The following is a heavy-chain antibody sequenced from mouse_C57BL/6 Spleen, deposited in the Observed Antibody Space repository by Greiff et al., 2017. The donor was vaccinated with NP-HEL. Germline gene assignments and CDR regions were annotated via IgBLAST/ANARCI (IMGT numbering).Heavy chain of an antibody. D-gene: IGHD1-1*01. Sequence: EVMLVESGEGLVKPGGSLKLSCAASGFTFSSYAMSWVRQTPEKRLEWVAYISSGGDYIYYADTVKGRFTISRDNARNTLYLQMSSLKSEDTAMYYCTRAPYYYGSSYWYFDVWGTGTTVTVSS. CDR2: ISSGGDYI. J-gene: IGHJ1*03. CDR3: TRAPYYYGSSYWYFDV. CDR1: GFTFSSYA. V-gene: IGHV5-9-1*02.